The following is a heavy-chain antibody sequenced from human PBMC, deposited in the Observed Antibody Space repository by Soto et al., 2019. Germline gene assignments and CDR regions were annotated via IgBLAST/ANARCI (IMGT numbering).Heavy chain of an antibody. J-gene: IGHJ6*02. V-gene: IGHV3-30*18. CDR3: ANPDSMDV. Sequence: HPGGSLRLSCAASGFTFSSYGMHWVRQAPGKGLEWVAVISYDGSNKYYADSVKGRFTISRDNSKNTLYLQMNSLRAEDTAVYYCANPDSMDVWGQGTTVTVSS. CDR1: GFTFSSYG. CDR2: ISYDGSNK.